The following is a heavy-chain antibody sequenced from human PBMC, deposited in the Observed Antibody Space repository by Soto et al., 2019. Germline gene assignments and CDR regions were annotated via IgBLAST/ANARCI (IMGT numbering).Heavy chain of an antibody. Sequence: QVQLQESGPGLVKPSQTLSLTCTVSGGSISSDVYYWSWIRQHPWKGLAWIGYINYSGSTYYNPSFMSCVTISVDTSKNQSAMKLRSLTASALALYYCARARGGKWFDPWGQGIGVTVSS. CDR3: ARARGGKWFDP. D-gene: IGHD3-16*01. CDR2: INYSGST. CDR1: GGSISSDVYY. V-gene: IGHV4-31*03. J-gene: IGHJ5*02.